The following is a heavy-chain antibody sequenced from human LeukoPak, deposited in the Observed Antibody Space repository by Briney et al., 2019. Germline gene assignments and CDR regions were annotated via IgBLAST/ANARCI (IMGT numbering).Heavy chain of an antibody. J-gene: IGHJ1*01. CDR3: ARRRYYDSTGYLD. Sequence: PSETLSLTCTISGDSISSCSYYWYWIRQCPGKGLEWVGTIYYSGSTYYNASLKSRLFISIDTSNNQFSLRLSFVTAADTAVYYCARRRYYDSTGYLDWGQGTLITVSS. D-gene: IGHD3-22*01. V-gene: IGHV4-39*01. CDR1: GDSISSCSYY. CDR2: IYYSGST.